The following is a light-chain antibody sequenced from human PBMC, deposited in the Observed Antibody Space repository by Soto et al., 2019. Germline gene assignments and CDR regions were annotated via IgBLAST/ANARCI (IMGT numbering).Light chain of an antibody. CDR1: QSIGSC. CDR3: QQYGSYSPWT. J-gene: IGKJ1*01. V-gene: IGKV1-5*03. CDR2: KAS. Sequence: DIQMTQSPSTLSASVGDRVTITCRASQSIGSCLAWYQQKPGKAPKLLIYKASSLESGVPSRVSGSGSGTEFTLTISSLQPDDFASYYCQQYGSYSPWTFGQGTKVEIK.